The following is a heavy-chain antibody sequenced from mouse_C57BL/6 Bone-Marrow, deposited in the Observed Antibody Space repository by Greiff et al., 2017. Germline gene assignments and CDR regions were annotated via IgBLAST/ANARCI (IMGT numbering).Heavy chain of an antibody. J-gene: IGHJ3*01. V-gene: IGHV1-54*01. CDR3: ATGAWFAY. CDR2: INPGSGGT. D-gene: IGHD4-1*01. CDR1: GYAFTNYL. Sequence: QVQLQQSGAELVRPGTSVKVSCKASGYAFTNYLIEWVKQRPGQGLEWIGVINPGSGGTNYNEKFKGKATLTADKSSATAYMQLSRLTTEDSAVFFCATGAWFAYWGQGTLVTVSA.